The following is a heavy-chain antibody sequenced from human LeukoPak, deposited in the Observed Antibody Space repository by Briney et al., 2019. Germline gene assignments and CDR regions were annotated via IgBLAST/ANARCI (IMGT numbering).Heavy chain of an antibody. CDR2: ISSSSSTI. Sequence: GGSLRLSCAASGFTFSSYSMNWVRQAPGKGLEWVSYISSSSSTIYYADSVKGRFTISRDNAKNSLYLQMNSLRAEDTAVYYCAKRDGYNSGPFDYWGQGTLVSVS. D-gene: IGHD5-24*01. V-gene: IGHV3-48*01. J-gene: IGHJ4*02. CDR1: GFTFSSYS. CDR3: AKRDGYNSGPFDY.